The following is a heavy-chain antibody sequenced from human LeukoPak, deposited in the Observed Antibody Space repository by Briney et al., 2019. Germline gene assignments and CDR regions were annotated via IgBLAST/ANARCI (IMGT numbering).Heavy chain of an antibody. CDR1: GFTVSSNY. D-gene: IGHD2-2*01. Sequence: GGSLRLSCAASGFTVSSNYMSWVRQAPGKGLEWVSVIYSGGSTYYADSAKGRFAISRDNSKNTLYLQMNSLRAEDTAVYYCARASYFAPYFDYWGQGTLVTVSS. V-gene: IGHV3-66*01. CDR2: IYSGGST. J-gene: IGHJ4*02. CDR3: ARASYFAPYFDY.